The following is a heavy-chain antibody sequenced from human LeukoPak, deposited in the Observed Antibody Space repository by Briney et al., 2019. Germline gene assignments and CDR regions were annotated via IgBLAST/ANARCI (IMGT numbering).Heavy chain of an antibody. J-gene: IGHJ6*03. CDR1: GFTFSSYS. D-gene: IGHD5-24*01. CDR2: ISSSSSYI. CDR3: ARDLGDGYNYFYYYYMDV. V-gene: IGHV3-21*01. Sequence: PGGSLRLSCAASGFTFSSYSMDWVRQAPGKGLEWVSSISSSSSYIYYADSVKGRFTISRDNAKNSLYLQMNSLRAEDTAVYYCARDLGDGYNYFYYYYMDVWGKGTTVTVSS.